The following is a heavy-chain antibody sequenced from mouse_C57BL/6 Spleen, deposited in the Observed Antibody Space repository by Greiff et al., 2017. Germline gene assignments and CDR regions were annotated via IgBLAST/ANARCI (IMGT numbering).Heavy chain of an antibody. Sequence: EVQVVESEGGLVQPGSSMKLSCTASGFTFSDYYMAWVGQVPEKGLEWVANINYDGSSTYYLDSLKSRFIISRDNAKNILYLQMSSLKSEDTATYYCARRGSRYAMDYWGQGTSVTVSS. CDR1: GFTFSDYY. J-gene: IGHJ4*01. CDR3: ARRGSRYAMDY. CDR2: INYDGSST. V-gene: IGHV5-16*02.